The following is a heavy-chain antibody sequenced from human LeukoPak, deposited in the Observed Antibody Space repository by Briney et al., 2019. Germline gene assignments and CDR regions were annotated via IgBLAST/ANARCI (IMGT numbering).Heavy chain of an antibody. CDR2: ISGSGGST. J-gene: IGHJ6*02. V-gene: IGHV3-23*01. D-gene: IGHD6-19*01. Sequence: GGSLRLSCAASGFTFSSYAMSWVRQAPGKGLEWVSAISGSGGSTYYADSVKGRFTISRDNSKNTLYLQMNSLRAEDTAVYYCARDRAVAPYYYYGMDVWGQGTTVTVSS. CDR3: ARDRAVAPYYYYGMDV. CDR1: GFTFSSYA.